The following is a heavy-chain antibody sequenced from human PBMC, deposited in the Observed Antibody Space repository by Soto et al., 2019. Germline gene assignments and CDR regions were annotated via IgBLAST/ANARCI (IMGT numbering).Heavy chain of an antibody. CDR1: GFTFSSYA. CDR3: AKVRPLRDCTRTSCLGAFDI. Sequence: EVQLLESGGGLVQPGGSRRLSCAASGFTFSSYAMSWVRQAPGKGLEGDSAITASGDTTYYADSVKGRFTISRDNSKSTMYLQMNSLRAEYTAVYYCAKVRPLRDCTRTSCLGAFDIWGQGTMVNVSS. J-gene: IGHJ3*02. V-gene: IGHV3-23*01. D-gene: IGHD2-2*01. CDR2: ITASGDTT.